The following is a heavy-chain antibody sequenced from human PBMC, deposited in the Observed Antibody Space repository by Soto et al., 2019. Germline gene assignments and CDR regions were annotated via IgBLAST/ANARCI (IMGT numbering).Heavy chain of an antibody. D-gene: IGHD6-19*01. V-gene: IGHV1-69*01. Sequence: QVQLVQSGAEVQKPGSSVKVSCKASGGTFSSYAISWVRQAPGQGLEWMGGIIPIFGTANYAQKFQGRVTITADESTSTAYMELSSLRSEDTAVYYCARVGRRQQWLGYFDYWGQGTLVTVSS. CDR1: GGTFSSYA. CDR3: ARVGRRQQWLGYFDY. J-gene: IGHJ4*02. CDR2: IIPIFGTA.